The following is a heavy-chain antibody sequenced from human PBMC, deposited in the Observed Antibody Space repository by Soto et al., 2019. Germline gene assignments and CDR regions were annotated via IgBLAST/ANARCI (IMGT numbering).Heavy chain of an antibody. Sequence: SETLSLTCTVSGGSISSSSYYWGWIRQPPGKGLEWIGSIYYSGSTYYNPSLKSRVTISVDTSKNQFSLKLSSVTAADTAVYYCARADYEILTGSYAMDVWGQGTTVTVS. CDR1: GGSISSSSYY. D-gene: IGHD3-9*01. CDR2: IYYSGST. J-gene: IGHJ6*02. CDR3: ARADYEILTGSYAMDV. V-gene: IGHV4-39*01.